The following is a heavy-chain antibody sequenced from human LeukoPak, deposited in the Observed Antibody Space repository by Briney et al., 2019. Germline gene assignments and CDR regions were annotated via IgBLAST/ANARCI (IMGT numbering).Heavy chain of an antibody. CDR1: SGSISSIGYY. Sequence: SETLSLTCTVSSGSISSIGYYWGWVRQPPGKGLEWFGSIHYTGSTYYNPSLKSRVTISVDTSRNQFSLNLSSVTAADTAVYYCARHWGNYGALRGDYWGQGTLVTVSS. CDR3: ARHWGNYGALRGDY. J-gene: IGHJ4*02. V-gene: IGHV4-39*01. CDR2: IHYTGST. D-gene: IGHD4-17*01.